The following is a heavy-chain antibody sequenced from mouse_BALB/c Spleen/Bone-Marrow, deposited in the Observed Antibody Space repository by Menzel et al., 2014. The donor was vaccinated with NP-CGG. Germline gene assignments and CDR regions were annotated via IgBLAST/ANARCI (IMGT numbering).Heavy chain of an antibody. CDR2: ILPGSNNT. Sequence: QVQLQQPGAELMKPGASVKISCKATGYTFSGYWIEWVKQRPGRGLEWIGVILPGSNNTIYNENFKGKATFTADTSSNTAYMQLSSLTSEDSAVYYCARSQYGNLHPFAYWGQGTLVTVSA. D-gene: IGHD2-10*02. CDR1: GYTFSGYW. V-gene: IGHV1-9*01. CDR3: ARSQYGNLHPFAY. J-gene: IGHJ3*01.